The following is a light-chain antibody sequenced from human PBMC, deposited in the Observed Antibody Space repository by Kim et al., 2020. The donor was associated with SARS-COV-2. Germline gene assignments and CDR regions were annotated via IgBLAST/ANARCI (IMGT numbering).Light chain of an antibody. V-gene: IGKV4-1*01. CDR2: WAS. CDR3: QQYYNSPCT. Sequence: DIVMTQSPDSLAVSLGGRATINCKSSQTVLYSSNNKNYLAWYQQKPGQPPKLLIYWASTRESGVPDRFSGRGSGTDFTLTISSLQAEDVAVYYCQQYYNSPCTFGQGTKLEI. CDR1: QTVLYSSNNKNY. J-gene: IGKJ2*02.